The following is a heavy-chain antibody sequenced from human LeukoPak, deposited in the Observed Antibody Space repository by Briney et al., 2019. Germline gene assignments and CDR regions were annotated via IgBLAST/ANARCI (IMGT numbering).Heavy chain of an antibody. Sequence: ASVKVSCKASGYTFTDYYMHWVRQAPGQGLEWMGWINLNSRGTNYAQKFQGRVTMTRDTSISTAYMELNRLRSDDTAVYYCARGGPTPRNVVVAAREYLQHWGQGSLVTVSS. J-gene: IGHJ1*01. V-gene: IGHV1-2*02. CDR3: ARGGPTPRNVVVAAREYLQH. CDR2: INLNSRGT. CDR1: GYTFTDYY. D-gene: IGHD2-21*02.